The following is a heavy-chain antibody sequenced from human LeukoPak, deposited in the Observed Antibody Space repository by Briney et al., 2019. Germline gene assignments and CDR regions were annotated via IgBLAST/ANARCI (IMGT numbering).Heavy chain of an antibody. D-gene: IGHD1/OR15-1a*01. Sequence: ASVKVSCKASGYTFTGYYMHWVRQAPGQGLEWMGWINPNSGGTNYAQKFQGRVTMTRDTSISTAYMELSRLRSDDTAVYYCARDRTFITGTDGTYYYYMDVWGKGTTVTVSS. V-gene: IGHV1-2*02. CDR1: GYTFTGYY. CDR3: ARDRTFITGTDGTYYYYMDV. CDR2: INPNSGGT. J-gene: IGHJ6*03.